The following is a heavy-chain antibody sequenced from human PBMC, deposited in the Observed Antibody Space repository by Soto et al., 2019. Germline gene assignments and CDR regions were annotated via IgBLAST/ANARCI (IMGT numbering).Heavy chain of an antibody. D-gene: IGHD2-8*02. CDR2: IIPILDIA. Sequence: QVQLLQSGTEVKKPGSSAQVSCRASGGNFNTYTISWVRQAPGQGLEWLGRIIPILDIASYAQKFQGRVNITADKSTNTVYMELSSLRSEDTAVYFCARSLGLCTGSGCRDYWGQGTLVSVSP. V-gene: IGHV1-69*02. CDR3: ARSLGLCTGSGCRDY. CDR1: GGNFNTYT. J-gene: IGHJ4*02.